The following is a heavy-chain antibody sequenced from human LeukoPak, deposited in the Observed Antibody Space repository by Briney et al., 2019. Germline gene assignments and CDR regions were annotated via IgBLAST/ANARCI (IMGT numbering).Heavy chain of an antibody. J-gene: IGHJ4*02. CDR1: GGSISSTSYY. Sequence: PSETLSLTCTVSGGSISSTSYYWGWIRQPPGKGLEWIGSIYYSGTTYYKASLQSRLTISVDTSKNEFSLRLSSVTAADTAVYYCATPAGPYGDYDYWGQGTLVTVSS. D-gene: IGHD4-17*01. CDR2: IYYSGTT. CDR3: ATPAGPYGDYDY. V-gene: IGHV4-39*01.